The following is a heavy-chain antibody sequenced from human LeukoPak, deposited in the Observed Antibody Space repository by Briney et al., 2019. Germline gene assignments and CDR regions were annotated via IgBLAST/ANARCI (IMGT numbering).Heavy chain of an antibody. CDR2: MNPNSGDT. CDR1: GYTFTGYY. CDR3: VPRGDGGFDY. D-gene: IGHD3-16*01. Sequence: ASVNVSCKTSGYTFTGYYMHWVRQAPGQGLEWLGRMNPNSGDTNYPQNFQGRVTMTRDTSISTAYMELSSLRSDDTAVYYCVPRGDGGFDYWGQGTLVIVSS. J-gene: IGHJ4*02. V-gene: IGHV1-2*06.